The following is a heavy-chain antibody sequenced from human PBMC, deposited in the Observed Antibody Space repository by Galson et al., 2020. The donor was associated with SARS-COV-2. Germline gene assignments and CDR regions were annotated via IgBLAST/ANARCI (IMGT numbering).Heavy chain of an antibody. CDR1: GTSISSGSYS. D-gene: IGHD4-17*01. CDR2: ISHSGGT. CDR3: ARLHYGEYAPEAFDI. J-gene: IGHJ3*02. Sequence: SQTLSLTCAISGTSISSGSYSWNWIRQPPGKGLEWIGYISHSGGTYYNPSLKSRVTISGDRSKNQFSLRLSSVTAADTAVYYCARLHYGEYAPEAFDIWGPGTRVTVAS. V-gene: IGHV4-30-2*01.